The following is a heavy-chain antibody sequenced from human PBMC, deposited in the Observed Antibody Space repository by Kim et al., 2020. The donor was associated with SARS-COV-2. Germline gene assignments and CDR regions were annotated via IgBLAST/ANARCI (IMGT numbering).Heavy chain of an antibody. J-gene: IGHJ6*02. CDR2: IYPADSDT. V-gene: IGHV5-51*01. Sequence: GKGLEWMGIIYPADSDTKYSPSFQGQVSISVDKSITTAYLQWSSLKASDTAIYYCARHKEGDFYFGMDVWGPGTTVTVSS. CDR3: ARHKEGDFYFGMDV.